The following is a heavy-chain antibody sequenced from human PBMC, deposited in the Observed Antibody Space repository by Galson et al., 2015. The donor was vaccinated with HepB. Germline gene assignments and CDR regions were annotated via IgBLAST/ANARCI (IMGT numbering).Heavy chain of an antibody. CDR1: GYTFTGYY. CDR3: ARECSTSCYEYFDL. Sequence: SVKVSCKASGYTFTGYYMHWVRQAPGQGLEWMGWINPNSGGTNYAQKFQGRVNMTRDTSISTAYMELSRLRSDDTAVYYCARECSTSCYEYFDLWGRGTLVTVSS. V-gene: IGHV1-2*02. J-gene: IGHJ2*01. D-gene: IGHD2-2*01. CDR2: INPNSGGT.